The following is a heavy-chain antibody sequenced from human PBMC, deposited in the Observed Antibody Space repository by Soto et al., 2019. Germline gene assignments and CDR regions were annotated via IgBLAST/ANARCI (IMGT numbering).Heavy chain of an antibody. CDR1: GFSLTTSGVG. J-gene: IGHJ5*02. CDR2: IYWNDDK. D-gene: IGHD1-1*01. Sequence: SGPPLVNPTQTLTLTCTFSGFSLTTSGVGVGWIRQPPGKALEWLALIYWNDDKRYSPSLKGRLTITKDTSKNQVVLAMTNMDSVDTAKYCWSHDTITTGHKGFEPGGLGTLVTVFS. CDR3: SHDTITTGHKGFEP. V-gene: IGHV2-5*01.